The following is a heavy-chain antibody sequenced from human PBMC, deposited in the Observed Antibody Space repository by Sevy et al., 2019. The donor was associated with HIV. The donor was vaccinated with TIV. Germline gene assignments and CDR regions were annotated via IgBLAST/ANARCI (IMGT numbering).Heavy chain of an antibody. CDR2: IWYDGSNK. Sequence: GGSLRLSCAASGFTFSSYGMHWVRQAPGKGLEWVAVIWYDGSNKYYADSVKGLFTISRDNSKNTLYLQMNSLRAEDMAVYYCARGVPTYYDFWSGYYTGQNYYYGMDVWGQGTTVTVSS. CDR3: ARGVPTYYDFWSGYYTGQNYYYGMDV. V-gene: IGHV3-33*01. D-gene: IGHD3-3*01. CDR1: GFTFSSYG. J-gene: IGHJ6*02.